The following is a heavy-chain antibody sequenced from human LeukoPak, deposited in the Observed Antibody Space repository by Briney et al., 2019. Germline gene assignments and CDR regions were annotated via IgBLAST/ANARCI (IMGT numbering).Heavy chain of an antibody. Sequence: SETLSLTCTVSGGSVSSGSYYWSWIRQPPGKGLEWIGYIYYSGSTNYNPSLKSRVIISVDTSKNQFSLKLSSVTAADTAVYYCARVSTMVRGVDYWGQGTLVTVSS. D-gene: IGHD3-10*01. V-gene: IGHV4-61*01. J-gene: IGHJ4*02. CDR1: GGSVSSGSYY. CDR2: IYYSGST. CDR3: ARVSTMVRGVDY.